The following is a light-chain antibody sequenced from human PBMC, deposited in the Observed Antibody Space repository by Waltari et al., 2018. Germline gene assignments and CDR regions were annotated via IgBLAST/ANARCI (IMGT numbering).Light chain of an antibody. CDR1: QSSGSW. CDR2: EAT. Sequence: DIQMTQSPSPLSASVGDRVTITCRASQSSGSWFAWYQQKPGKAPKLLICEATSLESGVPSRFSASGAGAEFALTISSLQPDDFATYYCQRYNSYPITFGPGTKVDI. J-gene: IGKJ3*01. CDR3: QRYNSYPIT. V-gene: IGKV1-5*03.